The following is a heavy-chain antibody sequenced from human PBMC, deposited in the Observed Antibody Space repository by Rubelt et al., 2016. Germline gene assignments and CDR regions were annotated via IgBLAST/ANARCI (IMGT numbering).Heavy chain of an antibody. J-gene: IGHJ4*02. V-gene: IGHV1-24*01. D-gene: IGHD4-17*01. CDR1: GYTLTELS. CDR2: FDPEDGET. CDR3: AIRQPDYGDLDFDY. Sequence: QVQLVQSGAEVKKPGASVKVSCKVSGYTLTELSMHWVRQAPGKGLEWMGGFDPEDGETIYAQKFQGRVTMTEDTSTDAAYVELSSLRSEDTAVYYGAIRQPDYGDLDFDYWGQGTLVTVSS.